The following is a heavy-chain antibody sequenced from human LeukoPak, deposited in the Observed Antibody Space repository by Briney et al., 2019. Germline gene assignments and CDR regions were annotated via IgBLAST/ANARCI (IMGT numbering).Heavy chain of an antibody. CDR3: GRDCGSFNCRKEDVDY. J-gene: IGHJ4*02. D-gene: IGHD1-1*01. V-gene: IGHV4-31*02. CDR2: VSYSGTI. CDR1: GGSVSSGGYL. Sequence: PSETLSLTCTVSGGSVSSGGYLWSWIRHLPGKGLEWIGYVSYSGTIYYNPSLKSRLTISVDTSKDQFSLRLTSVTAADTAVYFCGRDCGSFNCRKEDVDYWGQGTLVTVSS.